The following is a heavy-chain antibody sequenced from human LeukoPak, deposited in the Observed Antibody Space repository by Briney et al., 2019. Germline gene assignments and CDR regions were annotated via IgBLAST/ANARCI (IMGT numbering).Heavy chain of an antibody. D-gene: IGHD6-19*01. CDR2: ISYSGGST. J-gene: IGHJ4*02. Sequence: GGSLRLSCAASGFTFNRYAMSWVRQAPGMGLEWVSGISYSGGSTYYADSVKGRFTISRDNPKNMVSLIMNSLRGEDTAVYYCAKTKXXXSGWGXTXCWXQXTLVTVSS. CDR3: AKTKXXXSGWGXTXC. CDR1: GFTFNRYA. V-gene: IGHV3-23*01.